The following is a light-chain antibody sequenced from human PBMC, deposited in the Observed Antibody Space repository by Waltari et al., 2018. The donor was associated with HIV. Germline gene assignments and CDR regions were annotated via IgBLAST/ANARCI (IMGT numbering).Light chain of an antibody. CDR3: CSYAGSSTFYV. CDR2: EVS. J-gene: IGLJ1*01. V-gene: IGLV2-23*02. Sequence: QSALTQPASVSGSPGQSITLSCTGTSSDVGSYNLVPWYPQHQGQSPKLMIYEVSKRPSWVCMRFSGAKSGNTASRTISGLQAEDEADYYCCSYAGSSTFYVFGTGTKVTVL. CDR1: SSDVGSYNL.